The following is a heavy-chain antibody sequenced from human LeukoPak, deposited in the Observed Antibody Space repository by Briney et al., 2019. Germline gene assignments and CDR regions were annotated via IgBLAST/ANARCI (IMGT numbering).Heavy chain of an antibody. J-gene: IGHJ6*03. Sequence: SETLSLTCTVSGDSLGSGMYYWGWIRQAPGKGLTWIGSIYHSGSIFYNPSLKSRVTISVDTSKNQFSLKLSSVTAADTAVYYCAAREYYYYMDVWGKGTTVTVSS. CDR2: IYHSGSI. CDR3: AAREYYYYMDV. D-gene: IGHD3-10*01. V-gene: IGHV4-39*07. CDR1: GDSLGSGMYY.